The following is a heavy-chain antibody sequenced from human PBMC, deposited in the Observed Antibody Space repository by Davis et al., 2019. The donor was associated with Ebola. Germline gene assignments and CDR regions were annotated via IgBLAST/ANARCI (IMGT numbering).Heavy chain of an antibody. CDR3: ASLSGYYPL. Sequence: GGSLRLSCAASGFTFSGSAMHWVRQASGKGLEWVGRIRSKANSYATAYAASVKGRFTISRDDSKNTAYLQMNSLRAEDTAMYYCASLSGYYPLWGQGTLVTVSS. D-gene: IGHD3-22*01. CDR1: GFTFSGSA. J-gene: IGHJ4*02. CDR2: IRSKANSYAT. V-gene: IGHV3-73*01.